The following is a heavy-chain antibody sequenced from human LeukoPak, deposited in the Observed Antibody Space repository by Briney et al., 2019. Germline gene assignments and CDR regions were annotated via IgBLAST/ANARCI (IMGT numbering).Heavy chain of an antibody. D-gene: IGHD3-16*02. J-gene: IGHJ4*02. CDR2: ISSSSSYI. Sequence: PGGSLRLSCAASGFTFSSYSMNWVRQAPGKGLEWVSSISSSSSYIYYADSVKGRFTISRDNAKNSLYLQMNSLRAEDTAVYYCAKERDVWGSYRYTPVDYWGQGTLVTVSS. CDR1: GFTFSSYS. V-gene: IGHV3-21*01. CDR3: AKERDVWGSYRYTPVDY.